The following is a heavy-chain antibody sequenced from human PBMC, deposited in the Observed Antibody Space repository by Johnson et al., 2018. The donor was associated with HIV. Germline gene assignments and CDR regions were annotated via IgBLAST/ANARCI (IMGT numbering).Heavy chain of an antibody. J-gene: IGHJ3*02. V-gene: IGHV3-9*01. CDR3: ARCTVTGYYSQDTFDI. CDR1: GFTFDDYA. Sequence: VQLVESGGGLVQPGRSLRLSCAASGFTFDDYAMHWVRQAPGKGLEWVSGISWNSGSIGYEDSVKGRFTISRDNAKNSLYLQMNSLRAEDTAVYYCARCTVTGYYSQDTFDIWGQGTMVTVSS. CDR2: ISWNSGSI. D-gene: IGHD3-9*01.